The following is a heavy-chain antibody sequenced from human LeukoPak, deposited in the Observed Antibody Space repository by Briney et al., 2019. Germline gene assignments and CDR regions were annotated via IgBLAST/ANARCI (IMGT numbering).Heavy chain of an antibody. CDR2: LYYSGST. CDR3: ARWEESDAFDI. Sequence: SETLSLTCTVSGGSISRRRHSWGWIRQPPGKGLEWIGSLYYSGSTYYNPSLKSRVTISVDTPKNQFSLKLSSVTAADTALYYCARWEESDAFDIWGQGTMVTVSS. D-gene: IGHD1-26*01. V-gene: IGHV4-39*01. CDR1: GGSISRRRHS. J-gene: IGHJ3*02.